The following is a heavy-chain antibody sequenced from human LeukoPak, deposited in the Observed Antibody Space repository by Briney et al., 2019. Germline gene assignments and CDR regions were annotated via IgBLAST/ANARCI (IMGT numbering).Heavy chain of an antibody. CDR3: ARSSGWAYFDY. V-gene: IGHV4-34*01. CDR1: GFSFSSYN. Sequence: GSLRLSCEASGFSFSSYNMDWVRQTPGKGLEWIGEINHSGSTNYNPSLKSRVTISVDTSKNQFSLKLSSVTAADTAVYYCARSSGWAYFDYWGQGTLVTVSS. CDR2: INHSGST. J-gene: IGHJ4*02. D-gene: IGHD6-19*01.